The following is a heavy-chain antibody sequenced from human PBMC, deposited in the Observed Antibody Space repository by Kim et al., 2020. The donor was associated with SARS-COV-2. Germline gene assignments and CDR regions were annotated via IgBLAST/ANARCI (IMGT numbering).Heavy chain of an antibody. V-gene: IGHV3-74*01. CDR3: ARLTPVSGSVD. D-gene: IGHD2-15*01. CDR1: GFTFSNYL. Sequence: GGSLRLSCAASGFTFSNYLMHWVRQAPGKGLVWVSHISSDGSSTSYADSVKGRFTISRDNAKNTLYLQMNSLRAEDTAVYYCARLTPVSGSVDWGQGTLVTVSS. CDR2: ISSDGSST. J-gene: IGHJ4*02.